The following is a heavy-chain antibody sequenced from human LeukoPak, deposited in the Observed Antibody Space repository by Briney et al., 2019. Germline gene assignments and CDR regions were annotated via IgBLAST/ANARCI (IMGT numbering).Heavy chain of an antibody. J-gene: IGHJ4*02. D-gene: IGHD1-26*01. V-gene: IGHV1-18*01. CDR3: ARSLRWELLQYFDY. CDR1: GYTFTSYG. CDR2: ISAYNGNT. Sequence: ASVKVSCKASGYTFTSYGISWVRQAPGQGLEWMGWISAYNGNTNYAQKLQGRVTMTTDTSTSTAYMELRSLRSDDTAVYYCARSLRWELLQYFDYWGQGTLVTVSS.